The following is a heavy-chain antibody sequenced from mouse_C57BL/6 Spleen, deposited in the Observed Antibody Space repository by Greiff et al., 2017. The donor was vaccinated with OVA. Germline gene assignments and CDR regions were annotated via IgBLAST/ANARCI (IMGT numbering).Heavy chain of an antibody. V-gene: IGHV1-80*01. CDR1: GYAFSSYW. CDR2: IYPGDGDT. Sequence: QVQLQQSGAELVKPGASVKISCKASGYAFSSYWMNWVKQRPGKGLEWIGQIYPGDGDTNYNGKFKGKATLTADKSSSTAYMQLSSLTSEDSAVYFCARQMVTTHFDYWGQGTTLTVSS. CDR3: ARQMVTTHFDY. J-gene: IGHJ2*01. D-gene: IGHD2-3*01.